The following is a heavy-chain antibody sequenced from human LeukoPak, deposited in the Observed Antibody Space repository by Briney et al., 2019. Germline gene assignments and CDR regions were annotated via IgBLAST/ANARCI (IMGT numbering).Heavy chain of an antibody. CDR2: INPNNGDT. V-gene: IGHV1-2*02. D-gene: IGHD3-3*02. CDR1: GYTFTAQY. J-gene: IGHJ4*02. CDR3: ASDPRSISTPPFDY. Sequence: ASVKVSCKASGYTFTAQYMHWVRQAPGQGLEWMGWINPNNGDTKYAQSFLGRVTMTRDTSTTTAYMELSSLRSDDTAVYFCASDPRSISTPPFDYWGQGTLVTVSS.